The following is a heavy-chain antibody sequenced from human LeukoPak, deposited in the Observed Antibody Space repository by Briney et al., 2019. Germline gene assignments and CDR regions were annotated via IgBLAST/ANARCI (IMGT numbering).Heavy chain of an antibody. CDR2: ISSSSSYL. V-gene: IGHV3-21*01. CDR3: ARDLGDYGDPYFDY. D-gene: IGHD4-17*01. J-gene: IGHJ4*02. Sequence: PGGSLRLSCAASGFTFSSYTMNWVRQAPGKGLEWVSSISSSSSYLYYADSVKGRFTISRDNAKKSLYLQMNSLRAEDTAVYYCARDLGDYGDPYFDYWGQGTLVTVSS. CDR1: GFTFSSYT.